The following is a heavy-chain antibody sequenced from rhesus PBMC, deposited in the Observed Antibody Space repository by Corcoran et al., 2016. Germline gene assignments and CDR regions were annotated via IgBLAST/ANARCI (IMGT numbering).Heavy chain of an antibody. CDR3: AKHGSSYHAGFDY. Sequence: EVQLVETGGGLVQPGGSLIVSSAVSGFTFSSYGMSWVRQAPGKGLEWVSGIKSGGADTDYPDSVKGRVTISREKSKTTLSLEMNSLRAEDTAVYYCAKHGSSYHAGFDYWGQGVLVTVSS. CDR1: GFTFSSYG. V-gene: IGHV3S5*01. J-gene: IGHJ4*01. D-gene: IGHD4-29*01. CDR2: IKSGGADT.